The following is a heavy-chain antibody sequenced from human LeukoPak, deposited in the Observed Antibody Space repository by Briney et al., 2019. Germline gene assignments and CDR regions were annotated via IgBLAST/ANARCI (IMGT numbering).Heavy chain of an antibody. CDR3: AKNGDRLRGYLDG. Sequence: GGSLRLSCAAAGFMFSRIGMEWVRQAPGEGREWVAMIRLDGSVEEYADSVKGRFTISRANSQNTLYLKMNSLRDEDSVDYYCAKNGDRLRGYLDGCGKGTT. CDR1: GFMFSRIG. V-gene: IGHV3-30*02. CDR2: IRLDGSVE. D-gene: IGHD5-12*01. J-gene: IGHJ6*03.